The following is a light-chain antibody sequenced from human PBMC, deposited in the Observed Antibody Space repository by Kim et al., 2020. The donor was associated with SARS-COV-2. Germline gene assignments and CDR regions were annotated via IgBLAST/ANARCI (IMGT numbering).Light chain of an antibody. CDR2: YDS. Sequence: SYELAQAPSVSVAPGKTARITCGGNNIGSKSVHWYQQKPGQAPVLVIYYDSDRLSGIPERFSGSNSGNTATLTISRVEAGDEADYYCQVWDSSSAHPGVFGGGTQLTV. J-gene: IGLJ3*02. V-gene: IGLV3-21*04. CDR1: NIGSKS. CDR3: QVWDSSSAHPGV.